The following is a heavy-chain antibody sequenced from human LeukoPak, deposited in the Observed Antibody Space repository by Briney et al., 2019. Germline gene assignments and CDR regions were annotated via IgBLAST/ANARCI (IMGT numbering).Heavy chain of an antibody. CDR1: GFTFSNAW. CDR3: TTDTAIVSGFDY. J-gene: IGHJ4*02. V-gene: IGHV3-15*01. Sequence: GGSLRLSCAASGFTFSNAWMSWVRQAPGKGLEWVGRIKSNTDGGTSDYRAPVKGRFNSSIHDSKNTLNLQMNSLKTEDTAVYYCTTDTAIVSGFDYWGQGTLVTVSS. D-gene: IGHD5-18*01. CDR2: IKSNTDGGTS.